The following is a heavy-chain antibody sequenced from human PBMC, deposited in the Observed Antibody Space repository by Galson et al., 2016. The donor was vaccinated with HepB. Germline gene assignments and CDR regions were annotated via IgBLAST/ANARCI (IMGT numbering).Heavy chain of an antibody. CDR1: GETLTYLS. V-gene: IGHV1-24*01. Sequence: SVKVSCKVSGETLTYLSIHWLRQAPGKGLEWLGGFDPDDGETDYAQRSAGRLTLTEDTSTGTAYMDLSSLRSEDTAVYYCAIGDVYDTSGFLWVVGSFDYWGQGTLVTVSS. CDR2: FDPDDGET. D-gene: IGHD3-22*01. CDR3: AIGDVYDTSGFLWVVGSFDY. J-gene: IGHJ4*02.